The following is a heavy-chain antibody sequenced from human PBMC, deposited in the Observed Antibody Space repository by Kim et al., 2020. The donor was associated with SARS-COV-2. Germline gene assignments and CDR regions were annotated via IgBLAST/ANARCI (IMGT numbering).Heavy chain of an antibody. Sequence: GGSLRLSCAASGFTFSNYYMHWVRQTPGKGLEWVSTISYDRRNHNYSAASVGGCSTICSDDKKTPHYLLINPLTADDTADYYSTGRIYNDDNYFEY. V-gene: IGHV3-30-3*01. CDR3: TGRIYNDDNYFEY. D-gene: IGHD3-22*01. CDR2: ISYDRRNHN. J-gene: IGHJ4*01. CDR1: GFTFSNYY.